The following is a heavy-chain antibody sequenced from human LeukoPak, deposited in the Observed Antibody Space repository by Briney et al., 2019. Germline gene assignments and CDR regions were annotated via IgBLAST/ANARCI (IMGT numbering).Heavy chain of an antibody. V-gene: IGHV1-69*13. J-gene: IGHJ6*02. D-gene: IGHD6-6*01. Sequence: SVKVSYKASGGTFSSYAISWVRQAPGQGLEWMGGIIPIFGTANYAQKFQGRVTITADESTSTAYMELSSLRSEDTAVYYCATSTRYYYYGMDVWGQGTTVTVSS. CDR1: GGTFSSYA. CDR3: ATSTRYYYYGMDV. CDR2: IIPIFGTA.